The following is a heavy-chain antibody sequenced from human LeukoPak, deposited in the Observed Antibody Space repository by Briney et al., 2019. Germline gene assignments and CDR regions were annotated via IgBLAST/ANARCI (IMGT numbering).Heavy chain of an antibody. V-gene: IGHV3-23*01. CDR1: GFTFSNYA. Sequence: GGSLRLSCAASGFTFSNYAMDWVRQAPGKGLEWVSIISESGGSTYYADSVKGRFTISRDNSKNTLYLQMNSLRAEDTAVYYCAKDRRGNWNYVGAFDIWGQGTMVTVPS. J-gene: IGHJ3*02. CDR2: ISESGGST. D-gene: IGHD1-7*01. CDR3: AKDRRGNWNYVGAFDI.